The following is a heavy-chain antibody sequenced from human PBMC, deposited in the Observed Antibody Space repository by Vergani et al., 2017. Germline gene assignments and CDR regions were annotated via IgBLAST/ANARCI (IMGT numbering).Heavy chain of an antibody. V-gene: IGHV3-23*01. CDR1: GFTFSSYA. D-gene: IGHD5-18*01. CDR3: AKVGAWDTAMVFLGDPNYYMDV. J-gene: IGHJ6*03. CDR2: ISGSGGST. Sequence: EVQLLESGGGLVQPGGSLRLSCAASGFTFSSYAMSWVRQAPGKGLEWVSAISGSGGSTYYADSVKGRFTISRDNSKNTLYLQMNSLRAEDTAVYYCAKVGAWDTAMVFLGDPNYYMDVWGKGTTVTVSS.